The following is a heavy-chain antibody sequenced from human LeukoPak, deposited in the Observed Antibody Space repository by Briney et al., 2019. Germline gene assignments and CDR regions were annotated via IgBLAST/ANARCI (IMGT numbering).Heavy chain of an antibody. J-gene: IGHJ4*02. CDR2: ISWGSAGI. D-gene: IGHD6-13*01. V-gene: IGHV3-9*03. CDR3: AKGPGPAVGPYYFDY. CDR1: GFIFNDYA. Sequence: GGSLRLFCAPSGFIFNDYAMHGVRKATGKGLEKVSGISWGSAGIGYGDSVKGRFTIYRSNAKNSLYLQMNNLRVEDMALYYCAKGPGPAVGPYYFDYWGQGTQVTVSS.